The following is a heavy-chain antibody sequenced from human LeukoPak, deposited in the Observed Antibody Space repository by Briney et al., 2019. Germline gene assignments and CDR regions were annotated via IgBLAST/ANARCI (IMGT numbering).Heavy chain of an antibody. CDR2: INPNSGGT. J-gene: IGHJ5*02. Sequence: ASVKVSCKASGYTFTGYYMHWVRQAPGQGLEWMGWINPNSGGTNYAQKFQGRVTMTRDTSISTAYMELSRLRSDDTAVYYCARDLNDYNHSGWFDPWGQGTLVTVSS. CDR3: ARDLNDYNHSGWFDP. V-gene: IGHV1-2*02. CDR1: GYTFTGYY. D-gene: IGHD5-24*01.